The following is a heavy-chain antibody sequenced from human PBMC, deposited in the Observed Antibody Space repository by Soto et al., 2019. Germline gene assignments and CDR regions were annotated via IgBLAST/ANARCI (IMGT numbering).Heavy chain of an antibody. V-gene: IGHV3-48*02. CDR3: ARDRGSGYSEIGMDV. D-gene: IGHD3-22*01. CDR2: ISSSSSTI. CDR1: GVTFSSYI. J-gene: IGHJ6*02. Sequence: GGSLRLSCVASGVTFSSYIMNWVRQSPGKGLEWVSYISSSSSTIYYADSVKGRFTISRDNAKNSLYLQMNSLRDEDTAVYYCARDRGSGYSEIGMDVWGQGTTVTVSS.